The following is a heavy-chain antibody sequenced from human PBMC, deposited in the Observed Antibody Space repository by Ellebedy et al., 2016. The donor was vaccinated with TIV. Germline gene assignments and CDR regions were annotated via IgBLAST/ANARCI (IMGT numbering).Heavy chain of an antibody. CDR2: LIPIFDSA. CDR3: ASPSGAMA. CDR1: GGTFSSNA. J-gene: IGHJ5*02. V-gene: IGHV1-69*13. D-gene: IGHD5-24*01. Sequence: AASVKVSCKASGGTFSSNAISWVRQAPGQGLEWMGGLIPIFDSAYYAQKFQGRVTITADESTSTAYMELSSLRSEATAVYYCASPSGAMAWGQGTLVTVSS.